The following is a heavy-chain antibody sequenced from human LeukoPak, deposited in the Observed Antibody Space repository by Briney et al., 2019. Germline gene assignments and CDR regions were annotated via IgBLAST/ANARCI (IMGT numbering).Heavy chain of an antibody. V-gene: IGHV3-74*01. Sequence: PGGSLRLSCAASGFTFSSYWMHWVRQAPGKGLVWVSHINSDGSSTSYADSVKGRFTISRDNAKNTLYLQMNSLRAEDTAVYYCARDPEEGYFDYWGQGTLVTVSS. CDR2: INSDGSST. CDR1: GFTFSSYW. J-gene: IGHJ4*02. CDR3: ARDPEEGYFDY.